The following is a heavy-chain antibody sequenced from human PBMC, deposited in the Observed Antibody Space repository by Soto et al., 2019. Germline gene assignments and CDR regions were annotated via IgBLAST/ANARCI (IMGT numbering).Heavy chain of an antibody. J-gene: IGHJ6*03. CDR1: GGTFSSYT. Sequence: ASVKVSCKASGGTFSSYTISWVRQAPGQGLEWMGRIIPILGIANYAQKFQGRVTITADKSTSTAYMELSSLRSEDTAVYYCARETTAAAGRPNYYYYYMDVWGKGTTVTVSS. CDR2: IIPILGIA. CDR3: ARETTAAAGRPNYYYYYMDV. D-gene: IGHD6-13*01. V-gene: IGHV1-69*04.